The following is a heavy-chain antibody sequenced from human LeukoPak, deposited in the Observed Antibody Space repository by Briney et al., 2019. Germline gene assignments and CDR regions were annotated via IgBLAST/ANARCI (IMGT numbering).Heavy chain of an antibody. V-gene: IGHV4-61*02. J-gene: IGHJ4*02. CDR2: IYTSGST. CDR3: ARVGIAAAAIDY. Sequence: PSETLSLTCTVSGGSISSGSYYWSWIRQPAGKGLEWIGRIYTSGSTNYNPSLKSRVTISVDTSKNQFSLRLSSVTAADTAVYYCARVGIAAAAIDYWGQGTLVTVSS. D-gene: IGHD6-13*01. CDR1: GGSISSGSYY.